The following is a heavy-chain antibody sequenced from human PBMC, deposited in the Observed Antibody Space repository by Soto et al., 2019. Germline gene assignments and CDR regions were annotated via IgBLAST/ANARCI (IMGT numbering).Heavy chain of an antibody. CDR1: GGSVSSGSYY. V-gene: IGHV4-61*01. Sequence: SETLSLTCTVSGGSVSSGSYYWSWIRQPPGKGLEWIGYIYYSGSTNYNPSLKSRVTISVDTSKNQFSLKLSSVTAADTAVYYCARKVNYDFWSGSYNWFDPWGQGTLVTVSS. D-gene: IGHD3-3*01. J-gene: IGHJ5*02. CDR2: IYYSGST. CDR3: ARKVNYDFWSGSYNWFDP.